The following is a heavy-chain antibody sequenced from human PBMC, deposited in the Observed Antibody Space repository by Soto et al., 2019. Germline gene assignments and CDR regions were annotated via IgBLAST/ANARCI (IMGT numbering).Heavy chain of an antibody. Sequence: GGSLRLSCAASGFTFSSYAMSWVRQAPGKGLEWVSSISSNSIYIYSADSVRGRFTISRDNTKNSLYLQMNSLRAEDTAVYYCARDKNSAGSPFDYWGQGTLVTVSS. V-gene: IGHV3-21*06. CDR3: ARDKNSAGSPFDY. J-gene: IGHJ4*02. CDR2: ISSNSIYI. CDR1: GFTFSSYA. D-gene: IGHD3-10*01.